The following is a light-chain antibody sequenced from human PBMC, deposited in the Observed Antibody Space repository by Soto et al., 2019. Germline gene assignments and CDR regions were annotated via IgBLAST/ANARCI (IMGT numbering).Light chain of an antibody. CDR1: QSVSSC. CDR2: KAS. V-gene: IGKV1-5*03. J-gene: IGKJ1*01. Sequence: DIQMTQSPSTLSASVGDRVTISCRASQSVSSCLAWYQQKPGQAPRLFIYKASNMASGIPARFSGSGSGTEFTLTISSLQPDDFAVYYCQYYNDYCWTFGQGTKVEIK. CDR3: QYYNDYCWT.